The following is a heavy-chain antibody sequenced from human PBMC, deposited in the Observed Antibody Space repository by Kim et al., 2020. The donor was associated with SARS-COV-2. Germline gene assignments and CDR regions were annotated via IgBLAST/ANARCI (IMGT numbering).Heavy chain of an antibody. CDR2: IYYSGRT. D-gene: IGHD5-18*01. J-gene: IGHJ4*01. V-gene: IGHV4-39*01. CDR1: GGSISSSTYY. Sequence: SETLSLTCTVSGGSISSSTYYWGWIRQPPGKGLGWIATIYYSGRTFYNPSLKSRVTISVDTSKDQFSLKLSSVTAADTAVYYCERVGYRNGYSTYVDYWG. CDR3: ERVGYRNGYSTYVDY.